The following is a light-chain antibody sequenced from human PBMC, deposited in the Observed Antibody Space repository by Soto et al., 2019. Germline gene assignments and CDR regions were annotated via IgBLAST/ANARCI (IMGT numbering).Light chain of an antibody. CDR2: GTS. V-gene: IGKV3-20*01. Sequence: IVLTQSPGTLSLSLGERASLSCRASQDITTGKLAWYQQKPGHTPRLLIYGTSTRAPGVPDRFSGSGSGTDFTLTISGLGPEDFALYYCLQYDTAPRTFGQGTKADI. CDR1: QDITTGK. CDR3: LQYDTAPRT. J-gene: IGKJ1*01.